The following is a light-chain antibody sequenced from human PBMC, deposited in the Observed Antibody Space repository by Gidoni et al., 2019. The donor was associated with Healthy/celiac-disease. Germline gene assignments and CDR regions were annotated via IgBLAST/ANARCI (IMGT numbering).Light chain of an antibody. V-gene: IGKV1-39*01. CDR3: QQSYSTPRAYT. CDR2: AAS. Sequence: IQMTQSPSSLSASVGDSVTITCRASQSISSYLNWYQQKPGKAPKLLIYAASSLQSGVPSRFSGSGSGTDFTLTISSLQPEDFATYYCQQSYSTPRAYTFGQGTKLEIK. CDR1: QSISSY. J-gene: IGKJ2*01.